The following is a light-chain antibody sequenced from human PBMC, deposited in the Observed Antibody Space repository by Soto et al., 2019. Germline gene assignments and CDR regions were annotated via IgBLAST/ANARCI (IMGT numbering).Light chain of an antibody. CDR1: QGIGDT. Sequence: EVVMRQSPATLSVSPGEGAPLSCIASQGIGDTLAWYPHKPGQTPRLLSYDPSTRATGVPTRFSGSRSGAECTLTSDSLQSEDVAVYYCQPYNNWPLTFGGGTKVDIK. CDR2: DPS. J-gene: IGKJ4*01. V-gene: IGKV3-15*01. CDR3: QPYNNWPLT.